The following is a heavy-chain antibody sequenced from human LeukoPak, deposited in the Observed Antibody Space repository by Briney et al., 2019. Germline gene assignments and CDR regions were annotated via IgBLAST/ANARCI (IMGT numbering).Heavy chain of an antibody. CDR2: IYYSGST. CDR1: GGSISSSSYY. D-gene: IGHD3-10*01. V-gene: IGHV4-39*07. Sequence: SETLSLTCTVSGGSISSSSYYWGWIRQPPGKELEWIGSIYYSGSTYYNPSLKSRVTISVDTSKNQFSLRLSSVTAADTAVYYCARLINYGYPFYLDSWGQGTLVTVSS. CDR3: ARLINYGYPFYLDS. J-gene: IGHJ4*02.